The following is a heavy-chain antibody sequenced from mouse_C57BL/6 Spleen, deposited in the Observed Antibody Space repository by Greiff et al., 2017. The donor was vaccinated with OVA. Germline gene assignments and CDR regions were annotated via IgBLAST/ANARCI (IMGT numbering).Heavy chain of an antibody. J-gene: IGHJ2*01. CDR3: ATTVVEGDYFDY. Sequence: VKLMESGPELVKPGASVKISCKASGYAFSSSWMNWVKQRPGKGLEWIGRIYPGDGDTNYNGKFKGKATLTADKSSSTAYMQLSSLTSEDSAVYFCATTVVEGDYFDYWGQGTTLTVSS. D-gene: IGHD1-1*01. CDR2: IYPGDGDT. V-gene: IGHV1-82*01. CDR1: GYAFSSSW.